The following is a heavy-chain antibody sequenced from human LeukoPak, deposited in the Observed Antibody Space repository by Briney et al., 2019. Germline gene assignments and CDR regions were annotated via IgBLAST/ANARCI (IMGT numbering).Heavy chain of an antibody. J-gene: IGHJ4*02. CDR1: GYTFIDYF. CDR3: ARDLPSTSNWELDY. V-gene: IGHV1-2*06. Sequence: GASVKVSCKTSGYTFIDYFIHWVRQTPGQGLEWMGRINPSTGGTDDAQNFQDRVTMTRDTSINAVYMELNRLTSDDTAVYYCARDLPSTSNWELDYWGQGTLVTVSS. CDR2: INPSTGGT. D-gene: IGHD7-27*01.